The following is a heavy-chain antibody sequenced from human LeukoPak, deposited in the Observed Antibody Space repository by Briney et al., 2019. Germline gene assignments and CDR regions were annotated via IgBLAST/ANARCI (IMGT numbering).Heavy chain of an antibody. Sequence: SETLSLTCAVYGGSFSGYYWSWIRQPPGKGLEWIGEINHSGSTNYNPSLKSRVTMSVDTSKNQFSLKLSSVTAADTAVYYCVRAYTYYYDSSGYYWFDYWGQGTLVTVSS. CDR2: INHSGST. D-gene: IGHD3-22*01. J-gene: IGHJ4*02. CDR1: GGSFSGYY. V-gene: IGHV4-34*01. CDR3: VRAYTYYYDSSGYYWFDY.